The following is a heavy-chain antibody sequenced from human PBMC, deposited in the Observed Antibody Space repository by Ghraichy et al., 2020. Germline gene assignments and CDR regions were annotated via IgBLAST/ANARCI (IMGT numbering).Heavy chain of an antibody. CDR1: GFTFSSYA. CDR2: ISGSGGST. Sequence: GGSLRLSCAASGFTFSSYAMSWVRQAPGKGLEWVSAISGSGGSTYYADSVKGRFTISRDNSKNTLYLQMNSLRAEDTAVYYCAKEAIPYGVVVITLISAFDIWGQGTMVTVSS. J-gene: IGHJ3*02. CDR3: AKEAIPYGVVVITLISAFDI. V-gene: IGHV3-23*01. D-gene: IGHD3-22*01.